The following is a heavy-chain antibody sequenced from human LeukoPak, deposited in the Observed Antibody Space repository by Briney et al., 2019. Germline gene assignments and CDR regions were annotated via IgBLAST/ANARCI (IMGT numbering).Heavy chain of an antibody. V-gene: IGHV3-30*02. J-gene: IGHJ4*02. Sequence: GGSLRLSCAASGFTFSSYGMHWVRQAPGKGLEWVAFMRYDGSNKYYADSVKGRFTISRDNAKNSLYLQMNSLRAEDTAVYYCARVEDYDILTGFDYWGQGILVTVSS. CDR1: GFTFSSYG. CDR3: ARVEDYDILTGFDY. D-gene: IGHD3-9*01. CDR2: MRYDGSNK.